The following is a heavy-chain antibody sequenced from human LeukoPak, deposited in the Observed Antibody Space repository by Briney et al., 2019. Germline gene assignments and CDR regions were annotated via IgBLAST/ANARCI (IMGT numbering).Heavy chain of an antibody. V-gene: IGHV3-48*01. Sequence: PGGSLRLSCAASAFTFSDYSMNWVRQAPGKRLEWISYISGRSSTIYYADSVRGRFTISRDNAKNSMYLQMNSLRAEDTAVYYCARDRLTSGSYFFDYWGQGTLVTVSS. CDR3: ARDRLTSGSYFFDY. CDR1: AFTFSDYS. D-gene: IGHD1-26*01. CDR2: ISGRSSTI. J-gene: IGHJ4*02.